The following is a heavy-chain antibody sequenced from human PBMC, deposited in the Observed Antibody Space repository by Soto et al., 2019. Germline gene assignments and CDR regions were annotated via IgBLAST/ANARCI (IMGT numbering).Heavy chain of an antibody. CDR3: SRKRGDGYNHLDY. V-gene: IGHV1-46*03. J-gene: IGHJ4*02. Sequence: GASVKVSCKASGYTFTSYAMHWVRQAPGQGLEWMGLINSNDGITSYAQRFEGRVTMTRDTSTSTVYMELSSLRSEDTAVYYCSRKRGDGYNHLDYWGQGTLVTVSS. CDR1: GYTFTSYA. D-gene: IGHD5-12*01. CDR2: INSNDGIT.